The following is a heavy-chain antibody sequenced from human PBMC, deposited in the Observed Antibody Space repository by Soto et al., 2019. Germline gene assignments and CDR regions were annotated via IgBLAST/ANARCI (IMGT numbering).Heavy chain of an antibody. CDR2: ISSSSSYI. CDR1: GFTFSIYS. V-gene: IGHV3-21*01. J-gene: IGHJ3*02. Sequence: GGSLRLSCAASGFTFSIYSMNWVRHAPGKGLEWVSSISSSSSYIYYADSVKGRFTISRDNAKNSLYLQMNSLRAEDTAVYYCARDHTIFVVVSQQRAFDIWGQWTMVTV. D-gene: IGHD3-3*01. CDR3: ARDHTIFVVVSQQRAFDI.